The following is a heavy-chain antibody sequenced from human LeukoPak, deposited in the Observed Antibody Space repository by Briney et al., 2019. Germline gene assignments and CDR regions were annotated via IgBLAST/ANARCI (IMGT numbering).Heavy chain of an antibody. Sequence: GGSLRLSCAASGFTFSNAWMSWVRQAPGKGLEWVSTIYTSGSTYYADSVKGRFTISRDNSKNTLYLQMNSLRAEDTAVYYCARDYGSGRYYYYGMDVWGQGTTVTVSS. CDR3: ARDYGSGRYYYYGMDV. J-gene: IGHJ6*02. D-gene: IGHD3-10*01. V-gene: IGHV3-53*01. CDR1: GFTFSNAW. CDR2: IYTSGST.